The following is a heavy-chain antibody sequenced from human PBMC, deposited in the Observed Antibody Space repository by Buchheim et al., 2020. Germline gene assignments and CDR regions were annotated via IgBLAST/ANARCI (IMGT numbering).Heavy chain of an antibody. CDR2: ISGGGGST. D-gene: IGHD1-26*01. CDR1: GFTFSSYV. J-gene: IGHJ4*02. V-gene: IGHV3-23*04. CDR3: VKDLNSGNTRY. Sequence: EVQLVESGGNLVQPGGSLRLSCAASGFTFSSYVMSWVRQAPGKGLEWVSAISGGGGSTYYADSVKGRFTISRDNSKNTPYLQMSSLRAEDTAIYYCVKDLNSGNTRYWGQGTL.